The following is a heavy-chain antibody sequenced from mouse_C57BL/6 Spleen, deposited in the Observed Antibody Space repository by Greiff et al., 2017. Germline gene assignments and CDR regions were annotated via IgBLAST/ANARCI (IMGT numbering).Heavy chain of an antibody. CDR3: ARGNWYFDV. CDR2: IDPSDSYT. CDR1: GYTFSSYW. J-gene: IGHJ1*03. V-gene: IGHV1-69*01. Sequence: QVQLQQPGAELVMPGASVKLSCKASGYTFSSYWMHWVKQRPGQGLEWIGEIDPSDSYTNYNQKFKGKSTLTVDKSSSTAYMQLSSLTSEDSAVYYCARGNWYFDVGGTGTTVTVSS.